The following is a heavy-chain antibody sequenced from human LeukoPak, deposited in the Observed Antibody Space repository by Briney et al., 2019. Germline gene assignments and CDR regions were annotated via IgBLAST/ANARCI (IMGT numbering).Heavy chain of an antibody. J-gene: IGHJ4*02. CDR3: ARSYYGSGSYYSFDY. Sequence: SETLSLTCTVSGDSISTYYWSWIRQPPGKGLEWIGYIYYTGSTNYNPSLKSRVTISVDTSKSQFSLKLSSVTAADTAVYYCARSYYGSGSYYSFDYWGQGTLVTVSS. D-gene: IGHD3-10*01. V-gene: IGHV4-59*01. CDR2: IYYTGST. CDR1: GDSISTYY.